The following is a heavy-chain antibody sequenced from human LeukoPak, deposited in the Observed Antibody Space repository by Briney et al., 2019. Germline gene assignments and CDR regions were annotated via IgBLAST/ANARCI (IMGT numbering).Heavy chain of an antibody. D-gene: IGHD1-26*01. Sequence: GASVKVSCKASGYTFTGYYMHWVRQAPGQGLEWMGWINPNSGGTNYAQKFQGRVTMTRDTSISTAYMELSRLRSDDTAVYYCARVRVTGSYGLDLGHWGQGTLVTVSS. J-gene: IGHJ4*02. CDR3: ARVRVTGSYGLDLGH. CDR1: GYTFTGYY. CDR2: INPNSGGT. V-gene: IGHV1-2*02.